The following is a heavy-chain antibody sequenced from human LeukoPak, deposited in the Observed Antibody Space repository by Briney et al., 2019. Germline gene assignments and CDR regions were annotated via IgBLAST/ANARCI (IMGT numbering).Heavy chain of an antibody. J-gene: IGHJ4*02. Sequence: GGSLRLSCAASGFTFSSHGMSWVRQAPGKGLEWVSTISGSGDNTYYADSVKGRFTISRDNSKNTLYLQMNSLRAEDTAVYYCAKDRISCITTSCPQGLDYWGQGTLATVSS. CDR2: ISGSGDNT. CDR1: GFTFSSHG. D-gene: IGHD2-2*01. V-gene: IGHV3-23*01. CDR3: AKDRISCITTSCPQGLDY.